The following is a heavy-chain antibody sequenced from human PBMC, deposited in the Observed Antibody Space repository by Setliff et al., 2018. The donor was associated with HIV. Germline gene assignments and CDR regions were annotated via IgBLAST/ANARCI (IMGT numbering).Heavy chain of an antibody. Sequence: KVSCKASGYTFTDYYIHWVRQAPGQGLEWLGWINPDSGRINYAHKFQGRVTMTRDTSITSAYMELSRLKPDDTAVYYCAKTAGPHHCYYMDVWGKGTTVTVSS. CDR3: AKTAGPHHCYYMDV. J-gene: IGHJ6*03. V-gene: IGHV1-2*07. CDR1: GYTFTDYY. D-gene: IGHD6-19*01. CDR2: INPDSGRI.